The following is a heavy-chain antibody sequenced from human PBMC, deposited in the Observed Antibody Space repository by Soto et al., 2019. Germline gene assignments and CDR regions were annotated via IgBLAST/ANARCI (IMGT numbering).Heavy chain of an antibody. CDR2: IYPGDSDA. CDR3: ARSRGGYGDPYYYGMDV. CDR1: GYSFTSYW. J-gene: IGHJ6*02. D-gene: IGHD4-17*01. Sequence: GESLKISCKGSGYSFTSYWIGWVRQMPGKGLEWMGIIYPGDSDARYSPSFQGQVTISADKSISTAYLQWSSLKASDTAMYYCARSRGGYGDPYYYGMDVWGQGTTVTVSS. V-gene: IGHV5-51*01.